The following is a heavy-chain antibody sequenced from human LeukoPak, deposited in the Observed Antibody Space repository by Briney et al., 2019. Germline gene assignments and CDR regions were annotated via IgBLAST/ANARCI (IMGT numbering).Heavy chain of an antibody. CDR3: AKDLAIVVVPAASDY. CDR1: GFTFSSYA. V-gene: IGHV3-23*01. J-gene: IGHJ4*02. D-gene: IGHD2-2*01. CDR2: INGSGRST. Sequence: GVSLRLSCAASGFTFSSYAMSWVRQAPGKGLEWVSAINGSGRSTYYADSVKGRFTISRHHSKNTLYLQMNSLRAEDTAVYYCAKDLAIVVVPAASDYWGQGTLVTVSS.